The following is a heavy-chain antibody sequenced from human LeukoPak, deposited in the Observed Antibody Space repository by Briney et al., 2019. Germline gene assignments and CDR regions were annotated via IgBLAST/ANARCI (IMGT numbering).Heavy chain of an antibody. J-gene: IGHJ4*02. V-gene: IGHV3-23*01. CDR3: AATVLRYFDWLFNY. CDR1: GFTVSSNY. D-gene: IGHD3-9*01. Sequence: GGSLTLSCAASGFTVSSNYMSWVRQPPGKGLEWVSAINGSGGSTYYADSVKGRFTISRDNSKNTLYLQMNSLRAEDTAVYYCAATVLRYFDWLFNYWGQGTLVTVSS. CDR2: INGSGGST.